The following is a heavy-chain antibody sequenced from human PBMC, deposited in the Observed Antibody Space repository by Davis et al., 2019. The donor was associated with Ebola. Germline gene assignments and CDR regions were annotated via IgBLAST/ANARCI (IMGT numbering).Heavy chain of an antibody. CDR2: IYYSGST. CDR1: GGSISSTSFY. Sequence: SETLSLTCTVSGGSISSTSFYWGWIRQPPGRGLEWIGIIYYSGSTYYNPSLMSRVTISMDTSKNQFSLKLSSVTAADTAFYYCAGDYYSDYWGQGTLVTVSS. D-gene: IGHD3-10*01. J-gene: IGHJ4*02. V-gene: IGHV4-39*01. CDR3: AGDYYSDY.